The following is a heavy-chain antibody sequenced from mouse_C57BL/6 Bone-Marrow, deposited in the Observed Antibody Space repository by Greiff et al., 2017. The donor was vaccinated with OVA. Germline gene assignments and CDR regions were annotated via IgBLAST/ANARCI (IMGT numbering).Heavy chain of an antibody. D-gene: IGHD2-4*01. CDR2: LHPNSGST. V-gene: IGHV1-64*01. CDR3: ARSPDYDATWCCDV. J-gene: IGHJ1*03. Sequence: QVQLQQSGAELVKPGASVKLSCKASGYTFTSYWMHWVKQRPGQGLEWIGMLHPNSGSTNYNEKFKSKATLTVDKSSSTAYMQLSSLTSEDSAFDYCARSPDYDATWCCDVWGTGTTVTVSS. CDR1: GYTFTSYW.